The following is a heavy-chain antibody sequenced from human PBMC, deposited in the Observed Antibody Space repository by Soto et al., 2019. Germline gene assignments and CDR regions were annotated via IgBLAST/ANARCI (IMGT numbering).Heavy chain of an antibody. CDR1: GFSLTTSGVG. Sequence: QITLKESGPTLVKPTQTLTLTCTFSGFSLTTSGVGVGWIRQPPGKALEWLALIYWADDKRYSPSLKSRLTITRDASKNQVVLTMTNMDPVDTDTYYCLYRAEPPRGVYYFDYWGQGTLVTVSS. CDR2: IYWADDK. J-gene: IGHJ4*02. D-gene: IGHD5-12*01. V-gene: IGHV2-5*02. CDR3: LYRAEPPRGVYYFDY.